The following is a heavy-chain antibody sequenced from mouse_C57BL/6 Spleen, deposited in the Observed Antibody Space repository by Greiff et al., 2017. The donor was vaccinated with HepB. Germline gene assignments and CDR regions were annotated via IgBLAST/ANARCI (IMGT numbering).Heavy chain of an antibody. V-gene: IGHV1-4*01. CDR1: GYTFTSYT. CDR3: ARSYYSNYPLDY. Sequence: HVQLQQSGAELARPGASVKMSCKASGYTFTSYTMHWVKQRPGQGLEWIGYINPSSGYTKYNQKFKDKATLTDDKSSSTDYMQLSSLTSEDSAVYYCARSYYSNYPLDYWGQGTTLTVSS. J-gene: IGHJ2*01. D-gene: IGHD2-5*01. CDR2: INPSSGYT.